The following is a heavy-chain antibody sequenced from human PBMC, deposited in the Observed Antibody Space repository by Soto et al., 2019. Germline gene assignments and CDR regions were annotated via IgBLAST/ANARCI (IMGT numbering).Heavy chain of an antibody. CDR3: AKDPDRYDYVWGTYRYIDH. Sequence: VQLLESGGGLVQPGGSPRLSCTASGITFSNYAMSWVRQAPRKGLEWVSSISTSGGRPYYADSVKGRFTISRDNSKNTLYLQMNSLRVEDTAVYYCAKDPDRYDYVWGTYRYIDHWGQGTLVTVSS. CDR1: GITFSNYA. CDR2: ISTSGGRP. D-gene: IGHD3-16*02. V-gene: IGHV3-23*01. J-gene: IGHJ4*02.